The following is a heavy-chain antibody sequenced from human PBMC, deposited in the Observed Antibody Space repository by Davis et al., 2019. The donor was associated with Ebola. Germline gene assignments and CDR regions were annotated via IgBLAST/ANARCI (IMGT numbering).Heavy chain of an antibody. CDR3: ARVGGATPFDY. V-gene: IGHV3-33*01. J-gene: IGHJ4*02. D-gene: IGHD1-26*01. CDR2: IWYDGSNK. CDR1: GFTFSSYG. Sequence: PGGSLRLSCAASGFTFSSYGMHWVRQAPGKGLEWVAVIWYDGSNKYYADSVKGRFTISRDNPKNTLYLQMNSLRAEDTAVYYCARVGGATPFDYWGQGTLVTVSS.